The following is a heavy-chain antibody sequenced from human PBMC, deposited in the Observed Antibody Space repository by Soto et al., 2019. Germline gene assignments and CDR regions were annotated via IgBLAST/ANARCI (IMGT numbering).Heavy chain of an antibody. CDR2: ISAYNGNT. D-gene: IGHD2-2*01. Sequence: ASVKVSCKASGYTFTSYGISWVRQAPGQGLEWMGWISAYNGNTNYAQKLQGRVTMTTDTSTSTTYMELRSLRSDDTAVYYCARDSRALSPPNPLSYDYWGQGTLVTVSS. J-gene: IGHJ4*02. CDR1: GYTFTSYG. CDR3: ARDSRALSPPNPLSYDY. V-gene: IGHV1-18*01.